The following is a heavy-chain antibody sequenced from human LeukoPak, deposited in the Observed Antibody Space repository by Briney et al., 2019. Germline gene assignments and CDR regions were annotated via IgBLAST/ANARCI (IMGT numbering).Heavy chain of an antibody. CDR1: EFTFVRYA. CDR2: ISSSSFKI. Sequence: GGSLRLSCAASEFTFVRYAMNWVRQAPGKGLEWVSYISSSSFKIGYADSVKGRFTISRDNSKNSLYLQMDSLRVEDTAVYYCVRDPSYGRSWYYYMDVWGKGTTVTVSS. J-gene: IGHJ6*03. V-gene: IGHV3-48*04. CDR3: VRDPSYGRSWYYYMDV. D-gene: IGHD6-13*01.